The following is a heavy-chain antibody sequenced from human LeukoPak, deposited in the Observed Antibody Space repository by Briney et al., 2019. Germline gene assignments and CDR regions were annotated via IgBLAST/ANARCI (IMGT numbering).Heavy chain of an antibody. CDR1: GGSISSSSYY. V-gene: IGHV4-39*01. CDR2: IYYSGST. J-gene: IGHJ2*01. CDR3: ARQTDIWYFDL. Sequence: SETLSLTCTVSGGSISSSSYYWGWIRQPPGKGLEWIGSIYYSGSTYYNPSLKSRVTISVDTSKNQFSLKLSSVTAADTAVYYCARQTDIWYFDLWGRGTLVTVSS. D-gene: IGHD3-9*01.